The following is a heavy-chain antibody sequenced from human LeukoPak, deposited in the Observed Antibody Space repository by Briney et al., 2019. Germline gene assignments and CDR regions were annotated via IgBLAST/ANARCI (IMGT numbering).Heavy chain of an antibody. CDR1: GFSVSSEH. Sequence: GGSLRLSCAASGFSVSSEHMGWVRQAPGKGLEWASSISSSSSYIYYADSVKGRFTISRDNAKNSLYLQMNSLRAEDTAVYYCARAQTVDIVATTNLDYWGQGTLVTVSS. CDR3: ARAQTVDIVATTNLDY. V-gene: IGHV3-21*01. CDR2: ISSSSSYI. D-gene: IGHD5-12*01. J-gene: IGHJ4*02.